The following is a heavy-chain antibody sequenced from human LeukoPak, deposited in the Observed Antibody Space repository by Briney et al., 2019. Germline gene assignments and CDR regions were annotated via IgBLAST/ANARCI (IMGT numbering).Heavy chain of an antibody. D-gene: IGHD3-10*01. CDR1: GYSLTAYY. CDR2: INPNSGGT. Sequence: GASVKVSCKTSGYSLTAYYMHWVRQAPGQGPEWMGWINPNSGGTNYAQKFQGRVTMTRDTSISTAYMELSRLRSDDTAVYYCARDPTMVRGVSSNWFDPWGQGTLVTVSS. J-gene: IGHJ5*02. V-gene: IGHV1-2*02. CDR3: ARDPTMVRGVSSNWFDP.